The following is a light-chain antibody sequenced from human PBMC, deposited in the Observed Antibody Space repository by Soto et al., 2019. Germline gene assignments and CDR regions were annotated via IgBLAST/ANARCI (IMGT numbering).Light chain of an antibody. V-gene: IGKV3-20*01. CDR2: GAS. CDR1: QSVSSNY. Sequence: ETVLTQSPGTLSLSPGERAILSCRASQSVSSNYLAWYQQKPGQAPRLLMYGASTRATGIPDRFSGGGSGTDFTLTISRLEPEDFAVYFCQQYASSPPTFGPGTKVDIK. J-gene: IGKJ3*01. CDR3: QQYASSPPT.